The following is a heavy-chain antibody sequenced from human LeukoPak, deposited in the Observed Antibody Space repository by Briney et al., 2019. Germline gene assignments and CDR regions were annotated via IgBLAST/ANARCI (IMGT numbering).Heavy chain of an antibody. CDR1: GDSISSGDYY. Sequence: PSETLSLTCTVSGDSISSGDYYWSWIRQPAGKGLEWIGRISSSGSTNYNPSLKSRVTISVDTSKNQFSLKLSSVTAADTAVYYCARGSWLRDYTYYYYYMDVWGKGTTVTISS. V-gene: IGHV4-61*02. J-gene: IGHJ6*03. CDR3: ARGSWLRDYTYYYYYMDV. D-gene: IGHD5-12*01. CDR2: ISSSGST.